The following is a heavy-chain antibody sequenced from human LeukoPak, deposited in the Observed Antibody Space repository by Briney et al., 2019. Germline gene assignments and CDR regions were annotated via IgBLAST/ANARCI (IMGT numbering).Heavy chain of an antibody. CDR3: ARVCGSGSYRLSSGRSSAGNYYYYYMDV. Sequence: PGGSLRLSCAASGFTFDDYGMSWVRQASGKGLEWVSGINWNGGSTGYADSVKGRFTISRDNAKNSLYLQMNSLRAEDTAVYYCARVCGSGSYRLSSGRSSAGNYYYYYMDVWGKGTTVTVSS. D-gene: IGHD3-10*01. CDR1: GFTFDDYG. J-gene: IGHJ6*03. CDR2: INWNGGST. V-gene: IGHV3-20*04.